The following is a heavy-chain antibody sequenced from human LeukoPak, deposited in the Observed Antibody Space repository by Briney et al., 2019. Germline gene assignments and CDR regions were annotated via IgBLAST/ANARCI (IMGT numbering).Heavy chain of an antibody. V-gene: IGHV4-59*12. CDR2: IYYSGST. Sequence: PSETLSLTCTVSGGSISSYYWSWIRQPPGKGLEWIGSIYYSGSTYYNPSLKSRVTISVDTSKNQFSLKLSSVTAADTAVYYCARLVVGPYYFDYWGQGTLVTVSS. D-gene: IGHD2-15*01. J-gene: IGHJ4*02. CDR1: GGSISSYY. CDR3: ARLVVGPYYFDY.